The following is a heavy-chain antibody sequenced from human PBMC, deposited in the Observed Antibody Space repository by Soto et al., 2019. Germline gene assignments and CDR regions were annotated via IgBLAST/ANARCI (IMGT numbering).Heavy chain of an antibody. CDR3: AHRRGRHSRGITRTYYFHY. D-gene: IGHD3-10*01. Sequence: QITLKESGPTLVKPTQTLTLTCTFSGFSLSTSAVGVGWIRQPPGKALERLALMYWDDDKQYSPPLNSRLTISKDTSKNLVGLRMANMDPGQTATYHCAHRRGRHSRGITRTYYFHYWGQGTLVIAS. V-gene: IGHV2-5*02. CDR2: MYWDDDK. J-gene: IGHJ4*02. CDR1: GFSLSTSAVG.